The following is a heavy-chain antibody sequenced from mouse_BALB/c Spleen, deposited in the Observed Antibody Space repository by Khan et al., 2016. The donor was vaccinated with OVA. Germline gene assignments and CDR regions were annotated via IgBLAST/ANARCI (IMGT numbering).Heavy chain of an antibody. J-gene: IGHJ3*01. D-gene: IGHD1-1*01. V-gene: IGHV5-6*02. CDR1: GFTFSTYG. CDR2: ISSGGHYT. Sequence: EVMLVESGGDLVKPGGSLKLSCAASGFTFSTYGMSWVRQTPDKRLEWVATISSGGHYTYYPDIVKGRFTISRDNAKNSLYRQMTSRKSEETASYYCARLAYYYNSEGFDYWGQGTLVTVSA. CDR3: ARLAYYYNSEGFDY.